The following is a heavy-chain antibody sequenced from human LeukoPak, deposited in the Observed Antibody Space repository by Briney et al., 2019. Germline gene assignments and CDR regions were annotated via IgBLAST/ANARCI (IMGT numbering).Heavy chain of an antibody. V-gene: IGHV4-59*08. CDR3: ARHGPSPSLDY. J-gene: IGHJ4*02. Sequence: SETLSLTCTVSGDSISSYYWSWIRQPPGKGLEWIGYIYYSGSTNYNPSLKSRVTISVDTSKNQFSLKLSSVAAADTAVYYCARHGPSPSLDYWGQGTLVTVSS. CDR2: IYYSGST. CDR1: GDSISSYY.